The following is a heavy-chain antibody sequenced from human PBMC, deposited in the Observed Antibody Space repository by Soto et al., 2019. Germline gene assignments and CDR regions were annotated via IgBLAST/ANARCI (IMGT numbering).Heavy chain of an antibody. Sequence: QVQLVQSGAEVRKPGSSVRVSCKASGGSFNRHTISWVRQAPGQGLEWMGWINTNSGDTNYAQNFQGWVTMTRDTSINTAYVELGRLRSDDTAVYYCARWVGASNWFDPWGQGTLVTVSS. CDR1: GGSFNRHT. D-gene: IGHD1-26*01. CDR3: ARWVGASNWFDP. J-gene: IGHJ5*02. CDR2: INTNSGDT. V-gene: IGHV1-2*04.